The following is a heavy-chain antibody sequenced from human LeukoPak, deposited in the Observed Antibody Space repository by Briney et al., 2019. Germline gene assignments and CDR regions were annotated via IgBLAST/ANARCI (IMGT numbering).Heavy chain of an antibody. D-gene: IGHD3-10*01. CDR3: ASFTLYGPGSPRFDP. CDR2: INHSGST. CDR1: GGSFSGYY. V-gene: IGHV4-34*01. J-gene: IGHJ5*02. Sequence: SETLSLTCAVYGGSFSGYYWSWIRQPPGKGLEWIGEINHSGSTNYNPSLKSRVTISVDTSKNQFSLKLSSVTAADTAVYYCASFTLYGPGSPRFDPWGQGTLVTVSS.